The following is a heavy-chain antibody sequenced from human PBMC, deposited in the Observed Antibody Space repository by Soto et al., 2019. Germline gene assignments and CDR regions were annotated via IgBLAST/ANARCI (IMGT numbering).Heavy chain of an antibody. CDR2: ISQDGTDT. CDR1: GYTFTSYY. J-gene: IGHJ2*01. Sequence: SCKASGYTFTSYYMHWVRQAPGKGLEWVASISQDGTDTDYVDSVKGRFAISRDNPKNSLYLQMNSLRADDTAVYYCARDPLSYGDYAQTYWYFDLWGRGTRVTVSS. CDR3: ARDPLSYGDYAQTYWYFDL. V-gene: IGHV3-7*01. D-gene: IGHD4-17*01.